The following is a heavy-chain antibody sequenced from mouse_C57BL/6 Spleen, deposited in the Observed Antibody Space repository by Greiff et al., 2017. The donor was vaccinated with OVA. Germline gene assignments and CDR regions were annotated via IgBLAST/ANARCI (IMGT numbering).Heavy chain of an antibody. J-gene: IGHJ3*01. CDR2: IWSGGST. CDR3: ARIHYYGSSPAWFAY. D-gene: IGHD1-1*01. CDR1: GFSLTSYG. V-gene: IGHV2-2*01. Sequence: QVQLQQSGPGLVQPSQCLSITCTASGFSLTSYGVHWVRQSPGQGLEWLGVIWSGGSTDNNAAFISRLSTSKDNSKSQVFFKMNSLQADDTAIYYCARIHYYGSSPAWFAYWGQGTLVTVSA.